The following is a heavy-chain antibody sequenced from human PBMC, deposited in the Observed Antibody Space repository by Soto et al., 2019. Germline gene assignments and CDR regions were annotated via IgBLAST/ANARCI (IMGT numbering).Heavy chain of an antibody. CDR2: ISSSSSTI. J-gene: IGHJ5*02. CDR3: AREGGSLNWFDP. Sequence: EVQLVESGGGLVQPGGSLRLSCAASGFTFSSYSMNWVRQAPGKGLEWVSYISSSSSTIYYADSVKGRFTISRDNAKNSLYLQMSRLRDEGTAVYYCAREGGSLNWFDPWGQGTLVTVSS. D-gene: IGHD1-26*01. CDR1: GFTFSSYS. V-gene: IGHV3-48*02.